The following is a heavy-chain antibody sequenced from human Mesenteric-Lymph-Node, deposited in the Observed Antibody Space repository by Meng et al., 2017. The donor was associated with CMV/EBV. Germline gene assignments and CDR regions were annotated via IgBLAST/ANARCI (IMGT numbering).Heavy chain of an antibody. V-gene: IGHV2-5*02. J-gene: IGHJ3*02. CDR1: VG. Sequence: VGVGWIRQPPGKALEWLALIYWDDDKRYSPSLKSRLTITTDTSKNQVVLTMTNMDPVDTATYYCAHRLMAHDILTGYPAPQGAFDIWGQGTMVTVSS. D-gene: IGHD3-9*01. CDR2: IYWDDDK. CDR3: AHRLMAHDILTGYPAPQGAFDI.